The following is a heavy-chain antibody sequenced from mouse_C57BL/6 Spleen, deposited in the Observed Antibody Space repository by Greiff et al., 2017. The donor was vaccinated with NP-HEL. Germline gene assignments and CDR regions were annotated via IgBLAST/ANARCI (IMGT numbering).Heavy chain of an antibody. CDR2: IRNKANGYTT. CDR3: ARHDYDDYFDY. J-gene: IGHJ2*01. V-gene: IGHV7-3*01. Sequence: EVKLMESGGGLVQPGGSLSLSCAASGFTFTDYYMSWVRQPPGKALEWLGFIRNKANGYTTEYSASVKGRFTISRDKSQSFLYLQMHALRAEDSATYDCARHDYDDYFDYWGQGTTLTVSS. CDR1: GFTFTDYY. D-gene: IGHD2-4*01.